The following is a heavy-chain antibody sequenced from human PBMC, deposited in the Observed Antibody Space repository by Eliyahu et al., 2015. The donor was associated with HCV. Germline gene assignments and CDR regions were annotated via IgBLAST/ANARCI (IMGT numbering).Heavy chain of an antibody. D-gene: IGHD6-19*01. J-gene: IGHJ5*02. CDR3: ASGGGGIAVAGTGGWFDP. V-gene: IGHV4-59*01. CDR2: IHYSGGT. CDR1: GGSITTYY. Sequence: QVQLQESGPGLVKPSETLSLTCTVSGGSITTYYWSWLRQPPGKGLEWIGYIHYSGGTNYTPPXKSRVTISVDTSKNQFSLNLTSVTAADTAVYXCASGGGGIAVAGTGGWFDPWGQGTLVTVSS.